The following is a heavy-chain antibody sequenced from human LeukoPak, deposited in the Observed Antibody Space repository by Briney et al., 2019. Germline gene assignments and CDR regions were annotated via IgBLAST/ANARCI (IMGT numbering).Heavy chain of an antibody. CDR1: GYSISSGYY. Sequence: PSETLSLTCTVSGYSISSGYYWGWIRQPPGKGLEWIGSIDHSGSTYYNPSLKSRVTISGDTSKNQFSLKLSSVTAADTAVYYCAGNTVVVPYYYMDVWGKGTTVTVSS. CDR2: IDHSGST. J-gene: IGHJ6*03. V-gene: IGHV4-38-2*02. CDR3: AGNTVVVPYYYMDV. D-gene: IGHD2-2*01.